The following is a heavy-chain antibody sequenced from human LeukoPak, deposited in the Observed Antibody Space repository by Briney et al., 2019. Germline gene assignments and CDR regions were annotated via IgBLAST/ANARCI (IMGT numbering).Heavy chain of an antibody. Sequence: ASVKVSCKASGYTFTSYGISWVRQAPGQGLEWMGWISAYNGNTNYAQKLQGRVTMTTDTSTSTAFMELSRLRSDDTAVYYCARDRDSGPYYYYYMDVWGKGTTVTVSS. J-gene: IGHJ6*03. CDR1: GYTFTSYG. CDR2: ISAYNGNT. CDR3: ARDRDSGPYYYYYMDV. D-gene: IGHD1-26*01. V-gene: IGHV1-18*01.